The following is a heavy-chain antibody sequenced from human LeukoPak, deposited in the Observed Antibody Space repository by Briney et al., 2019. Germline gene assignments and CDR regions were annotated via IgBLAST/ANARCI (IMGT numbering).Heavy chain of an antibody. J-gene: IGHJ5*02. CDR3: ARVRGGSYLGIWFDP. CDR2: IYYSGST. V-gene: IGHV4-39*07. D-gene: IGHD1-26*01. CDR1: GGSISSSSYY. Sequence: SETLSLTCTVSGGSISSSSYYWGWIRQPPGKGLEWIGSIYYSGSTYYNPSLKSRVTISVDTSKNQFSLKLSSVTAADTAVYYCARVRGGSYLGIWFDPWGQGTLVTVSS.